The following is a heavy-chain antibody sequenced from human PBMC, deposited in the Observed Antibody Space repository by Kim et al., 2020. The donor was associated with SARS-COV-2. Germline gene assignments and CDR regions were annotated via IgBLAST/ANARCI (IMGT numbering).Heavy chain of an antibody. CDR3: VRGTGEYHLNWFDP. D-gene: IGHD3-10*01. Sequence: SETLSLTCSVSGGSISSVAYYWSWIRQHPGKGLEWIGYIYNSGSTYYNPSLKSRVTISIDTSKNQFSLKMTSVTAADTAVYYCVRGTGEYHLNWFDPWG. CDR1: GGSISSVAYY. J-gene: IGHJ5*02. V-gene: IGHV4-31*03. CDR2: IYNSGST.